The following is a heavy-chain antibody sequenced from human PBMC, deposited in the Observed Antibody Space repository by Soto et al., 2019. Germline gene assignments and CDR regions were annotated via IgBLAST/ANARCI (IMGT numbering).Heavy chain of an antibody. D-gene: IGHD1-26*01. CDR3: ARRGSGSYYDY. J-gene: IGHJ4*02. CDR1: GFTFSSYA. Sequence: EVQLLESGGGLVQPGGSLRLSCAASGFTFSSYAMRWVRQAPVKGLEWVSAISGSGGSTYYAESVTGRFTISRDNSKNTLYLQMNSLRAEDTDVYYCARRGSGSYYDYWGQGTLVTVSS. V-gene: IGHV3-23*01. CDR2: ISGSGGST.